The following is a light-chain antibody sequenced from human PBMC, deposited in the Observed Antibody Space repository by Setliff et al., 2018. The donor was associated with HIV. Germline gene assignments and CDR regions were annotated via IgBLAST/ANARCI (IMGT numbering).Light chain of an antibody. J-gene: IGLJ3*02. Sequence: QSALTQPASVSGSPGQSITISCTGTSGDVGTYDLVSWYQQHPTKPPKLIIYEVHKRPSGISNRFSGSKSGTTASLTISGLQAEDEADYYCCSYASTIDNTWVFGGGTK. CDR1: SGDVGTYDL. CDR3: CSYASTIDNTWV. CDR2: EVH. V-gene: IGLV2-23*02.